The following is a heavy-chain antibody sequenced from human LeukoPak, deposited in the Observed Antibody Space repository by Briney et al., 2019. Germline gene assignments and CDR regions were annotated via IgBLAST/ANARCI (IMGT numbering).Heavy chain of an antibody. J-gene: IGHJ6*04. CDR3: ARVKYSSSWDVPGYYYGMDV. CDR2: IKQDGSEK. CDR1: GFTFSSYW. D-gene: IGHD6-13*01. Sequence: GGSLRLSCAASGFTFSSYWMSWVRQAPGKGLEWVANIKQDGSEKYYVDSVKGRFTISRDNAKNSLYLQMNSLRAEDTAVYYCARVKYSSSWDVPGYYYGMDVWGKGTRSPSPQ. V-gene: IGHV3-7*03.